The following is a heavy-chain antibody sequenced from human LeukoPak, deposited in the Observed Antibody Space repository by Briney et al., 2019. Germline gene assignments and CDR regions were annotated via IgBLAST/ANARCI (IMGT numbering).Heavy chain of an antibody. CDR3: ARDDYYDNSGYYYYYYGMDV. CDR1: GFTFSSYW. CDR2: IKQDGSEK. D-gene: IGHD3-22*01. Sequence: GGSLRLSCTASGFTFSSYWMSWVRQAPGKGLEWVVNIKQDGSEKYYVDSVKGRFTISRDNAKNSLYLQMNSLRAEDTAVYYCARDDYYDNSGYYYYYYGMDVWGQGTTVTVSS. V-gene: IGHV3-7*03. J-gene: IGHJ6*02.